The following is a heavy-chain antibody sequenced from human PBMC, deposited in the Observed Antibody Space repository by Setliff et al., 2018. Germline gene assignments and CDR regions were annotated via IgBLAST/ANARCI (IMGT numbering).Heavy chain of an antibody. J-gene: IGHJ4*02. Sequence: GASVKVSCKASGNTLTNSFLHWVRQAPGQGLEWMAVINPSDGGSAFAQKFQGRLTMTRDTSTGTVYMELSGLTSEDTAVYYCATDMVYWGQGTLVTVS. V-gene: IGHV1-46*01. D-gene: IGHD3-10*01. CDR2: INPSDGGS. CDR1: GNTLTNSF. CDR3: ATDMVY.